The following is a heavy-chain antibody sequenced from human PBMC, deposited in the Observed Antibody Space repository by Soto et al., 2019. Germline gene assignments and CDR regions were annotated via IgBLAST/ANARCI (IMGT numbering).Heavy chain of an antibody. Sequence: GASVKVSCKASGYTFTRYYMHWVRQAPGQGLEWMGWINPNSGGTNFAQKFQGWVTMTRDTSISTAYMELSRLRSDDAAVYYCARAGSYYYYYMDVWGKGTTVTVSS. J-gene: IGHJ6*03. V-gene: IGHV1-2*04. CDR1: GYTFTRYY. CDR3: ARAGSYYYYYMDV. CDR2: INPNSGGT. D-gene: IGHD2-15*01.